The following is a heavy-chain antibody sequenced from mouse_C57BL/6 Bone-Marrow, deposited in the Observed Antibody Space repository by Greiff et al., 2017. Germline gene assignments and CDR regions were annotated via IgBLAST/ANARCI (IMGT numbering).Heavy chain of an antibody. J-gene: IGHJ4*01. CDR1: GYTFTSYG. CDR3: ARGTYDSNLGSMDY. Sequence: QVQLQQSGAELARPGASVKLSCKASGYTFTSYGISWVKQRTGKGLEWIGEIYPRSGNTYYNEKFKGKATLTADKSSSTAYMELRSLTSEDSAVYFCARGTYDSNLGSMDYWGQGTSVTVSS. V-gene: IGHV1-81*01. D-gene: IGHD2-5*01. CDR2: IYPRSGNT.